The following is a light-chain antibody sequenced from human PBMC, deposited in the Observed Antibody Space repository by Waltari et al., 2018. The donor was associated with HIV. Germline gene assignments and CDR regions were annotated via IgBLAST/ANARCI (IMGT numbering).Light chain of an antibody. CDR2: KDR. Sequence: SSELTQPPSVSVSPGQTASITCSGDQLEDQYVCWYQQKPGQSPGLVLYKDRERPSGSPQRFSGSNSGNTATLTISGTQATDEADYFCQAWDGSNGVFGGGTKLTVL. V-gene: IGLV3-1*01. CDR3: QAWDGSNGV. CDR1: QLEDQY. J-gene: IGLJ3*02.